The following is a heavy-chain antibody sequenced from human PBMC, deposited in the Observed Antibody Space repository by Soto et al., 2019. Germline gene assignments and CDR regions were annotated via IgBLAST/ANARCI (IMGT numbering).Heavy chain of an antibody. D-gene: IGHD6-13*01. CDR3: ARGSSSRFVSYFDY. Sequence: LSLTCTVSGGSISSDYYWSWIRQPPGKGLEWIGYINYSGSTHYNPSLKSRVTISVDRSKNQFSLKLSSVTAADTAVYYCARGSSSRFVSYFDYWGQGTLVTVSS. CDR1: GGSISSDYY. J-gene: IGHJ4*02. CDR2: INYSGST. V-gene: IGHV4-30-4*01.